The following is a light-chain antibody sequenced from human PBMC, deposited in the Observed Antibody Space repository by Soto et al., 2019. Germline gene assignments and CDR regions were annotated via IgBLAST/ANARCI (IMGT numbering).Light chain of an antibody. Sequence: QSVLTQPASVSGSPGQSIAISCTGTSSDVGAYNSVSWYQQHPGRAPKLMIHDVSDRPSGVSNRFSGSKSGNTASLTISGLQAEDEADYYCSSSAGRFTVVFGRGTQLTVL. J-gene: IGLJ2*01. CDR3: SSSAGRFTVV. CDR1: SSDVGAYNS. CDR2: DVS. V-gene: IGLV2-14*03.